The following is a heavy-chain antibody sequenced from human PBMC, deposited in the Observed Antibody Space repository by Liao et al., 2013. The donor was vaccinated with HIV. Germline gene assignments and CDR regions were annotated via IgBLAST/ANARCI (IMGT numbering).Heavy chain of an antibody. CDR1: GGSISGYY. Sequence: QVQLQQWGAGLLKPSETLSLTCAVYGGSISGYYWSWIRQTPGKGLEWIGEINHSGDFNCRPSLKSRVSLSVAASENQFSLKLTSVTAADTAVYFCARPHRRYCRGGGCQGAFDIWGPGTMVTVSS. CDR2: INHSGDF. V-gene: IGHV4-34*01. J-gene: IGHJ3*02. CDR3: ARPHRRYCRGGGCQGAFDI. D-gene: IGHD2-15*01.